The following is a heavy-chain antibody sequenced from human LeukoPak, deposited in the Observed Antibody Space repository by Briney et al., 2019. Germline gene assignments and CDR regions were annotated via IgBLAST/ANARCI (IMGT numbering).Heavy chain of an antibody. J-gene: IGHJ4*02. D-gene: IGHD6-13*01. CDR3: ARGLQQLALDY. Sequence: PGGSLRLSCAASGFTFSTYWMSWVRQAPGEGLEWVANIKEDGSAKYYVDSVKGRFTISRDNAKNSLYLQMNSLRAEDTAVYYCARGLQQLALDYWGQGTLVTVSS. CDR1: GFTFSTYW. CDR2: IKEDGSAK. V-gene: IGHV3-7*01.